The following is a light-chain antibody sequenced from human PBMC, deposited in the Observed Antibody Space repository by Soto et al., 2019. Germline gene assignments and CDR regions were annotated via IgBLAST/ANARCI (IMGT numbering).Light chain of an antibody. Sequence: DIPMTQSPSSLSASVGDSVTITCRASQGISNYLAWYQQKPGKVPKLLIYAASTLESGVPSRFSGSGSATDFTLTISSLQAEDVATYYCQKYNSSPRTFGQGTKVEIK. CDR2: AAS. CDR3: QKYNSSPRT. CDR1: QGISNY. J-gene: IGKJ1*01. V-gene: IGKV1-27*01.